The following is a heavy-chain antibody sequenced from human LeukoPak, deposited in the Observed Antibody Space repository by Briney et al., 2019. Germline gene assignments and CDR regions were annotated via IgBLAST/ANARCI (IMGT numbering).Heavy chain of an antibody. D-gene: IGHD3-10*01. Sequence: QPGGSLRLSCAASGFTFSSYWMSWVRQAPGKGLELVSSINSNGGRTYYADSMKGRFTTSRDNSKNTLYLQMDSLRAEDMAVYYCARSYYCGSGTYAPPVGHWGQGTLVTVSS. CDR1: GFTFSSYW. CDR2: INSNGGRT. V-gene: IGHV3-64*02. J-gene: IGHJ4*02. CDR3: ARSYYCGSGTYAPPVGH.